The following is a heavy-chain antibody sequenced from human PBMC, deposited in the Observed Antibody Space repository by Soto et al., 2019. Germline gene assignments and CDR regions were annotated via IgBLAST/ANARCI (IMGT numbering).Heavy chain of an antibody. CDR3: ATDANEYLWEYYFDF. Sequence: GGSLRLSFAASGFSFSSYGMHWVRQAPAKGLEWVAFISHDGSNDYYADSVKGRYTISRDNSKNTVYLQMNSLRVEDTAVYYCATDANEYLWEYYFDFWGQGTLVTVSS. V-gene: IGHV3-30*03. CDR1: GFSFSSYG. D-gene: IGHD3-16*01. J-gene: IGHJ4*02. CDR2: ISHDGSND.